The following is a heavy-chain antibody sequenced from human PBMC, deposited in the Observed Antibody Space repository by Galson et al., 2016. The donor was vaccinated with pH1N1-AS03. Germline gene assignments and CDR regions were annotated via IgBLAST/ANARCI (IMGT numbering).Heavy chain of an antibody. V-gene: IGHV3-21*01. CDR1: GFMFSTYS. D-gene: IGHD5-24*01. CDR3: ARRATDGYTIDY. CDR2: ITSTSYK. Sequence: SLRLSCAASGFMFSTYSMNWVRQAPGKGLEWVSSITSTSYKNYADSVKGRFTISGDNAKNSLYLHMNSLSAEDTAVYYCARRATDGYTIDYWGQGTLVTVSS. J-gene: IGHJ4*02.